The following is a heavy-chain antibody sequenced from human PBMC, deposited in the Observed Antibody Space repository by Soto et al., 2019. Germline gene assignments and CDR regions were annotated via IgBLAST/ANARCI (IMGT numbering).Heavy chain of an antibody. CDR1: GYTFTSYG. J-gene: IGHJ4*02. CDR3: AIDPPRLRYFDWFPAMDY. V-gene: IGHV1-18*01. CDR2: ISAYNGNT. D-gene: IGHD3-9*01. Sequence: ASVKVSCKASGYTFTSYGISWVRQAPGQGLEWMGWISAYNGNTNYAQKLQGRVTMTTDTSTSTAYMELRSLRSDDTAVYYCAIDPPRLRYFDWFPAMDYWGQGTLVTVSS.